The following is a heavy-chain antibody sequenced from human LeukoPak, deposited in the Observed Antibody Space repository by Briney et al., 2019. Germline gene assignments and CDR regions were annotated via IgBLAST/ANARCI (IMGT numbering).Heavy chain of an antibody. D-gene: IGHD3-10*01. V-gene: IGHV3-7*03. CDR1: GFTFSNYW. CDR3: TRDKSAGADTGSSFYY. Sequence: PGGSLRLSCAAFGFTFSNYWMTWVRQAPGKGLEWVASIKQDGSETYYVDSVKGRFTFSRDNAKNSVYLQMSSLRAEDTAVYYCTRDKSAGADTGSSFYYWGQGALVTVSS. CDR2: IKQDGSET. J-gene: IGHJ4*02.